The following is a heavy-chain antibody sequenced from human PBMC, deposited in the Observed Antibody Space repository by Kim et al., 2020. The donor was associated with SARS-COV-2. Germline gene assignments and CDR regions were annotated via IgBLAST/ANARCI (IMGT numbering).Heavy chain of an antibody. J-gene: IGHJ4*02. CDR2: IYYSGST. V-gene: IGHV4-59*13. Sequence: SETLSLTCTVSGGSISSYYWSWIRQPPGKGLEWIGYIYYSGSTNYNPSLKSRVTISVDTSKNQFSLKLSSVTAADTAVYYCASSQLWREYNFDYWGQGTLVTVSS. CDR3: ASSQLWREYNFDY. CDR1: GGSISSYY. D-gene: IGHD5-18*01.